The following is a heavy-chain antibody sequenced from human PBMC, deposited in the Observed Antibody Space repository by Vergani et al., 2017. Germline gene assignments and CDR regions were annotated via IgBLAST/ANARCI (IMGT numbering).Heavy chain of an antibody. CDR3: ASSGDDYGDYVGDNWFDP. J-gene: IGHJ5*02. V-gene: IGHV4-31*03. CDR2: IYYSGST. D-gene: IGHD4-17*01. Sequence: QLQLQESGPGLVKPSETLSLTCTVSGGSISSGGYYWSWIRQHPGKGLEWIGYIYYSGSTYYNPSLKSRVTISVDTSKNQFSLKLSSVTAADTAVYYCASSGDDYGDYVGDNWFDPWGQGTLVTVSS. CDR1: GGSISSGGYY.